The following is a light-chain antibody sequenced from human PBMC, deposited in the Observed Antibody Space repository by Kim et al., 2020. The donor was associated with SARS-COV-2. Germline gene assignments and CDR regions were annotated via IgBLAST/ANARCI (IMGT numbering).Light chain of an antibody. CDR1: SGSIASNY. Sequence: KTVTHACPRSSGSIASNYVQWYQQRPGSAPTTVIYEDNQRPSGVPDRFSGSIDSSSNSASLTISGLKTEDEADYYCQSYDSSNQRVFGGGTQLTVL. V-gene: IGLV6-57*03. J-gene: IGLJ3*02. CDR3: QSYDSSNQRV. CDR2: EDN.